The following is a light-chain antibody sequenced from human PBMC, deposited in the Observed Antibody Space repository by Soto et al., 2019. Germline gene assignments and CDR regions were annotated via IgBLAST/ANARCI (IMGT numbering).Light chain of an antibody. J-gene: IGKJ5*01. Sequence: DIVLTQSPGTLSLSPGERATLSCRASQSLNSSYLAWYQQKPGQAPRLLIYDASSRATGIPDRFSGSGSGTDFTLTISRLEPEDSAVYYCQQYGSSPPITFGQWTRLEIK. V-gene: IGKV3-20*01. CDR1: QSLNSSY. CDR2: DAS. CDR3: QQYGSSPPIT.